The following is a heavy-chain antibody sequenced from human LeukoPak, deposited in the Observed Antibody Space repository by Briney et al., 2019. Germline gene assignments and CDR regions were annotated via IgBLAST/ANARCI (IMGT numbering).Heavy chain of an antibody. CDR2: ISSSSSYT. CDR1: GFTFSDYY. V-gene: IGHV3-11*06. Sequence: PGGSLTLSRAASGFTFSDYYMSWILQAPGKGLEWVSYISSSSSYTNSADSVKGRFTISRDNAKKSLYLQMNSLRAEDTAVYYCARDIILTYFDYWGQGTLVTVSS. CDR3: ARDIILTYFDY. J-gene: IGHJ4*02.